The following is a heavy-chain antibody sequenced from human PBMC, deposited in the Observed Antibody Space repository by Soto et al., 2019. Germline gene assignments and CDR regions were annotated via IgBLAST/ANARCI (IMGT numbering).Heavy chain of an antibody. Sequence: QVQLVESGGGVVQPGRSLRLSCAASGFTFSSYGMHWVRQAPGKGLEWVAVISYDGSNKYYADSVKGRFTISRDNSKNTLYLQMNSLRAEDTAVYYCAKEGYDFWSGYYSYYYYGMDVWGQGTTVTVSS. J-gene: IGHJ6*02. CDR2: ISYDGSNK. CDR3: AKEGYDFWSGYYSYYYYGMDV. CDR1: GFTFSSYG. V-gene: IGHV3-30*18. D-gene: IGHD3-3*01.